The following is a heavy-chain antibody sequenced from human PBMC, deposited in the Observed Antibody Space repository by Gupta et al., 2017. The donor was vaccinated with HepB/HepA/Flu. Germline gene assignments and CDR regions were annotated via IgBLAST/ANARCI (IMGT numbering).Heavy chain of an antibody. D-gene: IGHD5-18*01. CDR2: LSTTGSE. Sequence: QLVESGGGWVQPGGARRLTWAISGSSGAENYMNWVRQAPGKGLEWCSILSTTGSESYADSVKGRFTISRDESQNTLYLQMNSLRADVTAVYYCARVVTVFHPTPFAMDIWVHGTTVTVSS. CDR3: ARVVTVFHPTPFAMDI. CDR1: GSSGAENY. J-gene: IGHJ6*02. V-gene: IGHV3-66*01.